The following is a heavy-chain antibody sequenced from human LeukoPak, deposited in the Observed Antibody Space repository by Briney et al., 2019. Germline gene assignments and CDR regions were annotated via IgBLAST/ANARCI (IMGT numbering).Heavy chain of an antibody. CDR3: AKEFYTIFGHPNWFDP. J-gene: IGHJ5*02. D-gene: IGHD3-3*01. CDR2: ISGSGGST. Sequence: GGSLRLSCAASGFTFSTYAMSWVRQAPGKGLEWVSAISGSGGSTYYADSVKGRFTISRDNSKNTLYLQMNSLRAEDTAVYYCAKEFYTIFGHPNWFDPWGQGTLVTVSS. V-gene: IGHV3-23*01. CDR1: GFTFSTYA.